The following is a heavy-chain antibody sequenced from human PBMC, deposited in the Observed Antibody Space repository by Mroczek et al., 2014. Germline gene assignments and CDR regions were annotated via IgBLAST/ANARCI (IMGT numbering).Heavy chain of an antibody. CDR2: ISWNSGSI. Sequence: EVQLLESGEAWYSLAGPSRLSCAASGFTFDDYAMHWVRQAPGKGLEWVSGISWNSGSIGYADSVKGRFTISRDNAKNSLYLQMNSLRAEDTALYYCAKSMGNVLEWFFDYWGQGTLVTVSS. CDR1: GFTFDDYA. V-gene: IGHV3-9*01. CDR3: AKSMGNVLEWFFDY. D-gene: IGHD3-3*01. J-gene: IGHJ4*02.